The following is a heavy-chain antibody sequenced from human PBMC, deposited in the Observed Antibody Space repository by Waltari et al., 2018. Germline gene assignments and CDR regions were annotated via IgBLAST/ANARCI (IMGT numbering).Heavy chain of an antibody. Sequence: EVQLVESGGGLVQPGGSLRLSCAASGFTFSNSWMDWVRQAPGKGLEWVANIKHDASESHYVDSVKGRFTISRDNAQNLLYLQMNSLRAGDTAVYYCSVSSNYWGQGTLVTVSS. J-gene: IGHJ4*02. CDR3: SVSSNY. CDR2: IKHDASES. V-gene: IGHV3-7*01. CDR1: GFTFSNSW.